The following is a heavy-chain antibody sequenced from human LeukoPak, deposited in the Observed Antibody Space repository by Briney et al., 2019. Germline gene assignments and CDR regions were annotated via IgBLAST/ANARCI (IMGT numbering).Heavy chain of an antibody. CDR1: GYTFTGYY. Sequence: ASVKVSCKASGYTFTGYYMHWVRQAPGQGLEWMGRINPNSGGTNYAQKFQGRVTMTRDTSISTAYMELSRLRSDDTAVYYCARGPPTLPKKSVEVVTATTSNFDYWGQGTLVTVSS. V-gene: IGHV1-2*06. D-gene: IGHD2-21*02. CDR2: INPNSGGT. CDR3: ARGPPTLPKKSVEVVTATTSNFDY. J-gene: IGHJ4*02.